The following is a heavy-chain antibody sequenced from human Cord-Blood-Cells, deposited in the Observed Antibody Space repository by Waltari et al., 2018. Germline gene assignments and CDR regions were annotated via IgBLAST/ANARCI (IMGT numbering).Heavy chain of an antibody. D-gene: IGHD3-3*01. V-gene: IGHV3-30*18. CDR3: AKDWTGSGAFDI. CDR2: ISYDGSNK. Sequence: QVQMVESGGGVVQPGRCLRLSRAAPGFTLSRYAMRCVRQAPGKWLGWVAVISYDGSNKYYADSVKGRFTISRDNSKNTLYPQMNSLRAEDTAVYYCAKDWTGSGAFDIWGQGTMVTVSS. CDR1: GFTLSRYA. J-gene: IGHJ3*02.